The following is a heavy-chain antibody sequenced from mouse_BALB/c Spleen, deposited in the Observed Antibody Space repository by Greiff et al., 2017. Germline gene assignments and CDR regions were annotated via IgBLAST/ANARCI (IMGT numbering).Heavy chain of an antibody. D-gene: IGHD3-1*01. CDR3: ARDQRAARATLY. V-gene: IGHV2-9*02. J-gene: IGHJ3*01. CDR1: GFSLTSYG. CDR2: IWAGGST. Sequence: QVHVKQSGPGLVAPSQSLSITCTVSGFSLTSYGVHWVRQPPGKGLEWLGVIWAGGSTNYNSALMSRLSISKDNSKSQVFLKMNSLQTDDTAMYYCARDQRAARATLYWGQGTLVTVSA.